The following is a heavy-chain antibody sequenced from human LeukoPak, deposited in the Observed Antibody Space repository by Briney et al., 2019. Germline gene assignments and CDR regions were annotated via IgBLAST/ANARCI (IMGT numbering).Heavy chain of an antibody. J-gene: IGHJ4*02. CDR2: ISYDGSNK. D-gene: IGHD3-22*01. CDR3: ARDTPLDSSGYYFEY. V-gene: IGHV3-30*04. Sequence: GGSLRLSCAAAGFTFSSYAMHWVRQAPGKGLEWVAVISYDGSNKYYADSVKGRFTIYRDNSKNPLYLQMNSLRAEDTAVYYCARDTPLDSSGYYFEYWGQGTLVSVSS. CDR1: GFTFSSYA.